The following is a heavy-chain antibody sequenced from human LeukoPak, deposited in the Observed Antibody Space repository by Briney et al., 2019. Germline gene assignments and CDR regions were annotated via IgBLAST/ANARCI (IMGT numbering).Heavy chain of an antibody. J-gene: IGHJ4*02. D-gene: IGHD2-21*02. V-gene: IGHV4-61*02. Sequence: PSETLSLTCTVSGGSISSGSYFWSWIRQPAGKGLEWIGRIYTSGSTDYSPSLQSRVTMSVDTSKNQFSLKLSSVTAADTAVYYCARDQQSSYCGGDCYPANWGQGTLVTVSS. CDR3: ARDQQSSYCGGDCYPAN. CDR2: IYTSGST. CDR1: GGSISSGSYF.